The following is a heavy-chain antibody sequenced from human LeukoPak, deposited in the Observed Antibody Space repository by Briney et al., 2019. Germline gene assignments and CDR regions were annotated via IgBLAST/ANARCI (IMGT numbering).Heavy chain of an antibody. CDR2: IYSGGST. CDR3: ARDRAYSYGFAYYFAD. Sequence: GGSLRLSCATSGFTVSDNYMSWVRQAPGKGLERVSVIYSGGSTFYADSVKGRFTISRDSSKNTVYLQMNSLRGEDTAVYYCARDRAYSYGFAYYFADWGQGTLVTVPS. CDR1: GFTVSDNY. D-gene: IGHD5-18*01. V-gene: IGHV3-66*01. J-gene: IGHJ4*02.